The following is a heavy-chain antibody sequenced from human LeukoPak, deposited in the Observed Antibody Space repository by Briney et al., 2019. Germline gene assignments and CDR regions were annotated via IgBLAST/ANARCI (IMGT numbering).Heavy chain of an antibody. CDR1: GGTFSSYA. Sequence: ASVKVSCKASGGTFSSYAISWVRQAPGQGLEWMGGIIPIFGTANYAQKFQGRVTITADESTSTAYMELSSLRSEDTAVYYYARETTYYYGSSSLLSWGQGTLVTVSS. CDR2: IIPIFGTA. D-gene: IGHD3-10*01. CDR3: ARETTYYYGSSSLLS. V-gene: IGHV1-69*13. J-gene: IGHJ4*02.